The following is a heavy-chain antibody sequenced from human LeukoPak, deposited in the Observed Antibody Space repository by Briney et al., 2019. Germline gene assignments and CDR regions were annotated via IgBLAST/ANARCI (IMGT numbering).Heavy chain of an antibody. D-gene: IGHD3-10*01. J-gene: IGHJ3*02. V-gene: IGHV4-34*01. CDR3: ASPGEFIDAFDI. CDR2: INHSGST. CDR1: GGAFRGYY. Sequence: SETLSPTCAFYGGAFRGYYRGGNRHPPGKGLEWIGEINHSGSTNYNPSLKSRVTISVATSKNQFSLKLSSVTAADTAVYYCASPGEFIDAFDIWGQGTMVTVSS.